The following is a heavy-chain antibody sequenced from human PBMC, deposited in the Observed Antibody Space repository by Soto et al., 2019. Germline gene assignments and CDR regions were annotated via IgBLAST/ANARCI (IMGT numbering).Heavy chain of an antibody. CDR2: IYPGDSDT. CDR1: GYRLTLYW. J-gene: IGHJ6*02. V-gene: IGHV5-51*07. D-gene: IGHD2-15*01. CDR3: ARRGVVAEFYYYYGMDV. Sequence: PVASVNSSCTGCGYRLTLYWIGWVHQMPGKGLEWMGIIYPGDSDTRYSPSFQGQVTISADKSISTAYLQWSGLKASDTAMYYCARRGVVAEFYYYYGMDVWGQGTTVTVSS.